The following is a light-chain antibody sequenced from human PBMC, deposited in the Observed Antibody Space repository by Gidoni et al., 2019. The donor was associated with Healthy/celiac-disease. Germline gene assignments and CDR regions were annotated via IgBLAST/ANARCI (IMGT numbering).Light chain of an antibody. Sequence: EIVLTQSPGTLSLSPGERATISCRASQSVSSSYLAWYQQKPGQAPRLLLYDAASRATGLPDRFSGSGSGTDFTLTISRLEPEDFAVYYCQQYGSSPSITFXXXTRLEIK. CDR2: DAA. J-gene: IGKJ5*01. CDR3: QQYGSSPSIT. V-gene: IGKV3-20*01. CDR1: QSVSSSY.